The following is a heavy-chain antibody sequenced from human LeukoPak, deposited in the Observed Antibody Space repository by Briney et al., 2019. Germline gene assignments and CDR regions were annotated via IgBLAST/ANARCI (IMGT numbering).Heavy chain of an antibody. CDR1: GYTFTSYT. J-gene: IGHJ4*02. CDR3: ARASLSYDFLTGYSPYYFDY. D-gene: IGHD3-9*01. V-gene: IGHV1-3*04. CDR2: INTDNGNT. Sequence: ASVKVSCKASGYTFTSYTMHWVRQAPGQRLEWMGWINTDNGNTKYSQKFQGRVTITRDTSASTAYMELSSLRSEDTAVYYCARASLSYDFLTGYSPYYFDYWGQGTLVTVSS.